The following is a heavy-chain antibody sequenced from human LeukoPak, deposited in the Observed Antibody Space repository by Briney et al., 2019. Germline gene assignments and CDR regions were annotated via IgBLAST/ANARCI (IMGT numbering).Heavy chain of an antibody. CDR1: GFTFSRTA. CDR2: IDGSGIYT. D-gene: IGHD2-15*01. J-gene: IGHJ4*02. Sequence: GGSLRLSCAASGFTFSRTAMTWVRQAPGKGLEWVSAIDGSGIYTYYSDSVKGRFTMSRDSSTNTLYLQMNSLRAEDTAVYSCANDVPLAGWRGFDYWGQGTLVTVSS. V-gene: IGHV3-23*01. CDR3: ANDVPLAGWRGFDY.